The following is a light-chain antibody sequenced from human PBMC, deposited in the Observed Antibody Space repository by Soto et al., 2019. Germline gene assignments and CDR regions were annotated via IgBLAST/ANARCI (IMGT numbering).Light chain of an antibody. CDR3: QQRSNWIT. CDR2: DAS. V-gene: IGKV3D-20*02. J-gene: IGKJ5*01. Sequence: ENVLTQSPDTLSLSPGERGTLSCRASQSVSSSYLAWYQQKPGQAPRLLIYDASNRATGIPARFSGSGSGTDFTLTISSLEPEDFAVYYCQQRSNWITFGQGTRLEI. CDR1: QSVSSSY.